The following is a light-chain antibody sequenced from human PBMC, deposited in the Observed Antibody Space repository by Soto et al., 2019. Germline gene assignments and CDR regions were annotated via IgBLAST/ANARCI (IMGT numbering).Light chain of an antibody. CDR2: CAS. J-gene: IGKJ4*01. CDR1: ESIGID. CDR3: QQYGSSALT. Sequence: DIVLTQSAGNLYLSPGERASLXCRASESIGIDLDWLQQKPGQAPRLLLSCASTRAHDGPHRFSGSGSGAAFTRTISRLEPEDFAVYYGQQYGSSALTFGGGTKVDIK. V-gene: IGKV3-20*01.